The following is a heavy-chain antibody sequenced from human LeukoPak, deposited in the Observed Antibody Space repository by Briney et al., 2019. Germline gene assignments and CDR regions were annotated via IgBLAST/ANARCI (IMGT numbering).Heavy chain of an antibody. CDR2: ISSSSSYI. Sequence: GGSLRLSCAASGFTFSSYSMNWVRQAPGKGLEWVSSISSSSSYIYYADSVKGRFTISRDNAKNSLYLQMNSLRAEDTAVYYCARVRITMVRGVIPPYFDYWGQGTLVTVSS. V-gene: IGHV3-21*01. CDR1: GFTFSSYS. D-gene: IGHD3-10*01. CDR3: ARVRITMVRGVIPPYFDY. J-gene: IGHJ4*02.